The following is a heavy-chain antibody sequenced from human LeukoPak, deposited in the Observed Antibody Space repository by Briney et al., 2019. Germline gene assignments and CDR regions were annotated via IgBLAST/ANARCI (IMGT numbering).Heavy chain of an antibody. CDR3: AKRNYDFWSGYYRRAENHFDY. CDR2: ISGSGGST. J-gene: IGHJ4*02. CDR1: GFTFSSYA. Sequence: GGSLRLSCAASGFTFSSYAMSWVRQAPGKGLEWVSAISGSGGSTYYADSVKGRFTISRDNSKNTLYLQMNSLRAEDTAVYYCAKRNYDFWSGYYRRAENHFDYWGQGTLVTVSS. D-gene: IGHD3-3*01. V-gene: IGHV3-23*01.